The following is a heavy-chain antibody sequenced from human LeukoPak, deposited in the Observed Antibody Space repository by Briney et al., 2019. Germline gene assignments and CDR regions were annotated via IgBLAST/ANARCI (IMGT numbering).Heavy chain of an antibody. CDR1: GFSITSGSGFY. V-gene: IGHV4-38-2*01. D-gene: IGHD4/OR15-4a*01. CDR3: ARVNMVVSRPEGFLDL. CDR2: FSRDAVT. J-gene: IGHJ2*01. Sequence: PSETPSLTCAVSGFSITSGSGFYWGWIRQPPEKGLEWIGHFSRDAVTYYSPSLESRVTISSDTSKNHFSLRLTSVTAADSAVYYCARVNMVVSRPEGFLDLWGRGTLVTVSS.